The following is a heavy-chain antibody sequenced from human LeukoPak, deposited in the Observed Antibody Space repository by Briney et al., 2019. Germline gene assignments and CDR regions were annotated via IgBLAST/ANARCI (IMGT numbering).Heavy chain of an antibody. CDR1: GFTFSSYG. CDR2: IRYDGSNK. J-gene: IGHJ4*02. V-gene: IGHV3-30*02. Sequence: GGSLRLSCVASGFTFSSYGMHWVRQAPGKGLEWVAFIRYDGSNKYYADSVKGRFTISRDNSKNTLYLQMNSLRAEDTAVYYCARGLGTYYYDSRPYYFDYWGQGTLVTVSS. CDR3: ARGLGTYYYDSRPYYFDY. D-gene: IGHD3-22*01.